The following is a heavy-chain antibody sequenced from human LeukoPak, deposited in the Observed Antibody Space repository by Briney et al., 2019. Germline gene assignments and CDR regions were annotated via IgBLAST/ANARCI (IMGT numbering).Heavy chain of an antibody. D-gene: IGHD2-2*01. V-gene: IGHV4-4*07. Sequence: PSETLSLTCTVSGGSISSYYWSWIRQPAGKGLEWIGRIYTSGSTNYNPSLKSRVTISVDKSKNQFSLKLSSVTAADTAVYYCAREGVHFFDCSSTSCTFRFDPWGQGTLVTVSS. J-gene: IGHJ5*02. CDR3: AREGVHFFDCSSTSCTFRFDP. CDR1: GGSISSYY. CDR2: IYTSGST.